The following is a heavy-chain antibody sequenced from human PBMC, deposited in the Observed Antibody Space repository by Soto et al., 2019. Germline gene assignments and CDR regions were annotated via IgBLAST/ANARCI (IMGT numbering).Heavy chain of an antibody. CDR1: GFTFSSYG. CDR2: ISYDGSNK. Sequence: HPGGSLRLSCAASGFTFSSYGMHWVRQAPGKGLEWVAVISYDGSNKYYADSVKGRFTISRDNSKNTLYLQMNSLRAEDTAVYYCAKDRSDSYGYTWDYFDYWGQGTLVTVSS. CDR3: AKDRSDSYGYTWDYFDY. V-gene: IGHV3-30*18. D-gene: IGHD5-18*01. J-gene: IGHJ4*02.